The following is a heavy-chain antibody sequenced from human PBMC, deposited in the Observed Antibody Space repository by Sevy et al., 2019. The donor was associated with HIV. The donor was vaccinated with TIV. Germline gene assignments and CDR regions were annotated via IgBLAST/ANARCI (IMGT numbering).Heavy chain of an antibody. CDR2: IRSKANNYAA. D-gene: IGHD2-21*02. Sequence: GGSLRLSCAASGFNFSGAAMFWVRQAPGKGLEWVGRIRSKANNYAAVYGASVRGRFIISRDDSKNTTYLQMLSLKSEDTALYRCRAGDLGRFGFWGRGSLVSGSS. J-gene: IGHJ4*02. CDR1: GFNFSGAA. V-gene: IGHV3-73*01. CDR3: RAGDLGRFGF.